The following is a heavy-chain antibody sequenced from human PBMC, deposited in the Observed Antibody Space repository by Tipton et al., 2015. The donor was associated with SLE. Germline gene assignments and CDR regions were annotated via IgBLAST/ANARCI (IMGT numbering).Heavy chain of an antibody. D-gene: IGHD6-19*01. CDR1: GESFSGYY. Sequence: TLSLTCVVYGESFSGYYWSWIRQPPGKGLEWIGEINHSGGPNYHPSLKSRVTMSVDTSENQFSLSLSSVTAADTAVYYCARGVSSGWYVPGYWGQGTLVTVSS. V-gene: IGHV4-34*01. CDR2: INHSGGP. J-gene: IGHJ4*02. CDR3: ARGVSSGWYVPGY.